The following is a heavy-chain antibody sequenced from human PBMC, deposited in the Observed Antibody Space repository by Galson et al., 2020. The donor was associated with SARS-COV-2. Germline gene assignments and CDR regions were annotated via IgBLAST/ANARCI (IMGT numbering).Heavy chain of an antibody. CDR2: ISEDSGAT. Sequence: ASVKVSCKATGYTFGSYGINWVRQAPGQGLEWMGWISEDSGATKFAQIFQGRVTLTTDTSTSTTFMEIWGLTSDDTAVYFCARSSYYDVAGDAFDLWGQGTMVTVSS. CDR1: GYTFGSYG. D-gene: IGHD3-10*01. V-gene: IGHV1-18*01. CDR3: ARSSYYDVAGDAFDL. J-gene: IGHJ3*01.